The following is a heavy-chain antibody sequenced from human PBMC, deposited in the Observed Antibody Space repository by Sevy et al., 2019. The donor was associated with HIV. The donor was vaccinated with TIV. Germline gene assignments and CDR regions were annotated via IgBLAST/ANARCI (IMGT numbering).Heavy chain of an antibody. CDR2: IYYSGST. V-gene: IGHV4-39*01. J-gene: IGHJ5*02. CDR3: ARHRNVRIRYFDGGDWFDP. D-gene: IGHD3-9*01. CDR1: GGSISSSSYY. Sequence: SETLSLTCTVSGGSISSSSYYWGWIRQPPGKGLEWIGSIYYSGSTYYNPSLKSRVTISVDTSKNQFSLKLSSVTAADTAVYYCARHRNVRIRYFDGGDWFDPWGQGTLVTVSS.